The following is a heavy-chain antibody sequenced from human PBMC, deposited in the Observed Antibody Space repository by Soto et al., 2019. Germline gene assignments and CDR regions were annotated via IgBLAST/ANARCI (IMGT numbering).Heavy chain of an antibody. CDR2: IYWDDDK. D-gene: IGHD6-19*01. V-gene: IGHV2-5*02. CDR3: AHRGPLNSGWSGGYFDC. CDR1: GFSLTTSGVG. J-gene: IGHJ4*02. Sequence: QITLKESGPPLVKPTQTLTLTCTFSGFSLTTSGVGVGWIRQPPEKALEWLAFIYWDDDKRYSPFLKSRLTITKYTSKNLVVLTMTNRDPVDTATYYCAHRGPLNSGWSGGYFDCWGLGTLVTVSS.